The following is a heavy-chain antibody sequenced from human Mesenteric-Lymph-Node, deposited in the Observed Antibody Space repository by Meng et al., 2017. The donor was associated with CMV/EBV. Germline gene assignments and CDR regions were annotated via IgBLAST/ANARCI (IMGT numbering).Heavy chain of an antibody. V-gene: IGHV1-69*10. CDR1: GGTFSSYA. D-gene: IGHD5-24*01. Sequence: SVKVSCKASGGTFSSYAISWVRQAPGQGLEWMGGIIPILGIANYAQKFQGRVTITADKSTSTAYMELSSLRFDDTAVFYCARDVKSDGWVLSAWVLGYWGQGTLVTVSS. J-gene: IGHJ4*02. CDR3: ARDVKSDGWVLSAWVLGY. CDR2: IIPILGIA.